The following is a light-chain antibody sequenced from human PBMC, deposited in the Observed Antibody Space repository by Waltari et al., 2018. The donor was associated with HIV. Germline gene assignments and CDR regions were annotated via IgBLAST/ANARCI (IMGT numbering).Light chain of an antibody. Sequence: EIVMTQSPATLSVSLGERATLSCRASQSVNSYLAWYQQKPGQAPRLLIYDASTRATGGPARFSGSGSGTEFTLTISTLQSEDFAVYYCQQFIFWPFTFGQGTKLEI. J-gene: IGKJ2*01. CDR1: QSVNSY. CDR2: DAS. V-gene: IGKV3-15*01. CDR3: QQFIFWPFT.